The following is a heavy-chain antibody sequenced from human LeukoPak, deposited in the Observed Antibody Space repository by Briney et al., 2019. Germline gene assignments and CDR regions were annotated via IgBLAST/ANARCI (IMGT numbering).Heavy chain of an antibody. Sequence: GGSLRLSCAATGFTFSSYSMNWVRQAPGKGLEWVSSISSSSSYIYYADSVKGRFTISRDNAKNSLYLQMNSLRAEDTAVYYCAREEGWLRYPYYIDYWGQGTLVTVSS. J-gene: IGHJ4*02. CDR1: GFTFSSYS. CDR2: ISSSSSYI. D-gene: IGHD5-12*01. CDR3: AREEGWLRYPYYIDY. V-gene: IGHV3-21*01.